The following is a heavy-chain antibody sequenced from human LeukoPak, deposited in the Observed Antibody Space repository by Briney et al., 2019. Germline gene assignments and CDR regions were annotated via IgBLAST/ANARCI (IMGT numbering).Heavy chain of an antibody. V-gene: IGHV4-34*01. CDR1: GGSFSGYY. J-gene: IGHJ6*02. Sequence: SGTPSPTLAVYGGSFSGYYLGWIRQPPRKGLGWNGGINHSGSTNYNPSLKSRVTISVDTSKNQSSLKLSSVTAADTAVYYCARTGGARPYYYYYYGMDVWGQGTTVTVSS. CDR3: ARTGGARPYYYYYYGMDV. D-gene: IGHD6-6*01. CDR2: INHSGST.